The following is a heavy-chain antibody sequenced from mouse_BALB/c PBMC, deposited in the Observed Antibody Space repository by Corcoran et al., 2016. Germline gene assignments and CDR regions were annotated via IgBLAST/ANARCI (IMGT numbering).Heavy chain of an antibody. CDR2: IDPANGNT. Sequence: EVQLQQSGKELVKPGASVKLACTASGFNIKDTYMHWVKQRPEQGLEGIGRIDPANGNTKYDPKFQGKATITADTSSNTAYLQLSSLTSEDTAVYYGARWDWYFDVWGAGTTVTVSS. CDR3: ARWDWYFDV. V-gene: IGHV14-3*02. CDR1: GFNIKDTY. J-gene: IGHJ1*01.